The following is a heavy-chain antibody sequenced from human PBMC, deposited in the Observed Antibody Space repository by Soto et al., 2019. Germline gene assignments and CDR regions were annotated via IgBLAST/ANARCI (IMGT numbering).Heavy chain of an antibody. V-gene: IGHV3-23*01. Sequence: EVQLLESGGGLVQPGGSLRLSCAASGFSFTNFAMSWVRQAPGKGLEWVAGIGASGDITWYADSVKGRLSISRDNSKNKLYLQLNSLRFEDTAVYYCAKDDFTDRGDDYFDSWGPGTLVTVSS. CDR3: AKDDFTDRGDDYFDS. J-gene: IGHJ4*02. CDR1: GFSFTNFA. D-gene: IGHD2-21*02. CDR2: IGASGDIT.